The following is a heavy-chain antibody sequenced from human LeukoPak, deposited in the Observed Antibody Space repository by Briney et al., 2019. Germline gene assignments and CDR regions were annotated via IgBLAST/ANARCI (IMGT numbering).Heavy chain of an antibody. Sequence: GGALRLSCTTSRFNFGDYAMSWFRQAPEKGLEGVGFITNKAFGGTAEYAASVKGRFTISRDDSRSIAYLQMDNLRTEDTGVYYCTRDEYGVGSNFFDYWGQGTLVTVST. J-gene: IGHJ4*02. V-gene: IGHV3-49*03. CDR2: ITNKAFGGTA. CDR3: TRDEYGVGSNFFDY. CDR1: RFNFGDYA. D-gene: IGHD4-17*01.